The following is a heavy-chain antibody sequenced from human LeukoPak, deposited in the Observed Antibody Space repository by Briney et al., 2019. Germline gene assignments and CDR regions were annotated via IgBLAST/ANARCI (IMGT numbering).Heavy chain of an antibody. J-gene: IGHJ2*01. Sequence: GGSLRLSCAASGFTFSSYWMHWVRQAPGKGLVWVSRIKSDGSTTTYADSVKGRFTVSRDNSKNTLYLQMNSLRAEDTAVYYCARDRAARPYWYFDLWGRGTLVTVSS. CDR2: IKSDGSTT. D-gene: IGHD6-6*01. CDR3: ARDRAARPYWYFDL. V-gene: IGHV3-74*01. CDR1: GFTFSSYW.